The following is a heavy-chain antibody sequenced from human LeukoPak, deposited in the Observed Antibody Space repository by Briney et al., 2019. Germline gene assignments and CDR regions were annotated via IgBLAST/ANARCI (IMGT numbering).Heavy chain of an antibody. V-gene: IGHV3-74*01. CDR1: GFTFSSYW. Sequence: PGGSLRLSCAASGFTFSSYWMHWVRQAPGKGLVWVSRINTDGSSTSYADSVKGRFTISRDNSKNTLYLQMNSLRAEDTAVYYCARESIQLWLIGTFDIWGQGTMVTVSS. J-gene: IGHJ3*02. CDR2: INTDGSST. CDR3: ARESIQLWLIGTFDI. D-gene: IGHD5-18*01.